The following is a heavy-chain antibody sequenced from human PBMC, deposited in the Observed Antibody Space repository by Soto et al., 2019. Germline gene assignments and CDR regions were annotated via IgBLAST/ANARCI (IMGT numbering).Heavy chain of an antibody. J-gene: IGHJ4*02. CDR3: TRDPLDDYGGNPLISDRLPRFDY. Sequence: PGGSLRLSCTASGFTFGDYAMSWFRQAPGKGLEWVGFIRSKAYGGTTEYAASVKGRFTISRDDSKSIAYLQMNSLKTEDTAVYYCTRDPLDDYGGNPLISDRLPRFDYWGQGTLVTVSS. CDR1: GFTFGDYA. CDR2: IRSKAYGGTT. V-gene: IGHV3-49*03. D-gene: IGHD4-17*01.